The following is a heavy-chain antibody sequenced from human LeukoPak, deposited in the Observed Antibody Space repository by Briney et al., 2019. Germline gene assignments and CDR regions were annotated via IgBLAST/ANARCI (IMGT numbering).Heavy chain of an antibody. J-gene: IGHJ4*02. Sequence: PGGSLRLSCAASGFTFSSYGMHWVRQAPGKGLEWVAFIRYDGSNKYYADSVKGRFTISRDNSKNTLYLQMNSLRAEDTAVYYCAKEFGSWSGGLYWGQGTLVTVSS. D-gene: IGHD3-3*01. V-gene: IGHV3-30*02. CDR1: GFTFSSYG. CDR3: AKEFGSWSGGLY. CDR2: IRYDGSNK.